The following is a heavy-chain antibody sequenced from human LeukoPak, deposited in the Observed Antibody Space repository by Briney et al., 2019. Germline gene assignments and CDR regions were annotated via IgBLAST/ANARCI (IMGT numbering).Heavy chain of an antibody. D-gene: IGHD6-13*01. CDR1: GFTFSTYA. Sequence: KTGGSLRLSCAASGFTFSTYAMSWVRQAPGKGLEWVSYISSSSDYTNYADSVRGRFTISRDNAKNSLYLQMNSLRAEDTAVYYCARPPYSSSWDPGWFDPWGQGTLITVSS. CDR2: ISSSSDYT. V-gene: IGHV3-11*06. J-gene: IGHJ5*02. CDR3: ARPPYSSSWDPGWFDP.